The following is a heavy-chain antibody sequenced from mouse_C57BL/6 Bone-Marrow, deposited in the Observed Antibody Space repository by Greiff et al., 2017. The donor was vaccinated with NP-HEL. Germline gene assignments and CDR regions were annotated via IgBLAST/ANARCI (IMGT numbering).Heavy chain of an antibody. Sequence: VQLKQSGAELVRPGASVKLSCTASGFNIKDDYMHWVKQRPEQGLEWIGWIDPENGDTEYASKFQGKATITADTSSNTAYLQLSSLTSEDTAVYYCTTWGYGSGWGTGTTVTVSS. CDR3: TTWGYGSG. D-gene: IGHD1-1*01. J-gene: IGHJ1*03. CDR1: GFNIKDDY. CDR2: IDPENGDT. V-gene: IGHV14-4*01.